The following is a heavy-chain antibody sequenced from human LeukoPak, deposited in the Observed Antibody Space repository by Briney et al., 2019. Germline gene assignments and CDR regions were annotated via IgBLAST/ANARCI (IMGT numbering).Heavy chain of an antibody. Sequence: PGGSLRLSCAASGFTFSSSAMSWVRQAPGKGLEWVAVISYDGRNIHYPDSVKGRFTISRDISTDTLWLQMDSLRTEDTAVYYCAKGPLRGTAAAIDYWGQGTLVTVSS. J-gene: IGHJ4*02. V-gene: IGHV3-30*18. CDR2: ISYDGRNI. D-gene: IGHD2-2*01. CDR1: GFTFSSSA. CDR3: AKGPLRGTAAAIDY.